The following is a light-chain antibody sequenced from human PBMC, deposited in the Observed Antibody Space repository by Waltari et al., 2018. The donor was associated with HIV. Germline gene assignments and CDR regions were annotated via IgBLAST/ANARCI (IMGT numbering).Light chain of an antibody. Sequence: QSLLPQPPSASGTPGQRVTISCSGSYSNIGSNTVNWHQQLPGSAPRALIYNNDQRPSGVPDRFSGSKSGTLASLAISGLQSEDQGDYYCASWDDKLDGWVFGGGTRLTVL. J-gene: IGLJ3*02. CDR1: YSNIGSNT. CDR3: ASWDDKLDGWV. CDR2: NND. V-gene: IGLV1-44*01.